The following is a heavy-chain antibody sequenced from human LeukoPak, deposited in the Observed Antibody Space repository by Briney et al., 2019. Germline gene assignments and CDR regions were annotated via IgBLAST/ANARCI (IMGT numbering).Heavy chain of an antibody. CDR2: ISYSGST. CDR1: GGSISSYY. D-gene: IGHD3-22*01. Sequence: SETLSLTCTVSGGSISSYYWSWIRQPPGEGLEWIACISYSGSTKYNPSLKSRVTISVDTSKNQLSLKLSSVTAAGTAVYYCAREPGFDSSGYLNWFDPWGQGTLVTVSS. J-gene: IGHJ5*02. V-gene: IGHV4-59*01. CDR3: AREPGFDSSGYLNWFDP.